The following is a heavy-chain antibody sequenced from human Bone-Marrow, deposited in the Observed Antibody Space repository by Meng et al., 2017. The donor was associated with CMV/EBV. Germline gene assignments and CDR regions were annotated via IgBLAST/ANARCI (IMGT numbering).Heavy chain of an antibody. Sequence: ASVKVSCKASGYRFTTYDINWVRQATGQGLEWMGWMNPNGGNTGYAQKFQGRVTLTRVTSISTAYMEVSSLTSDDTAVYYCARTRIEVEPDGTKIKYFNYGMDVWGQGTTVTVSS. V-gene: IGHV1-8*01. CDR1: GYRFTTYD. CDR2: MNPNGGNT. CDR3: ARTRIEVEPDGTKIKYFNYGMDV. D-gene: IGHD2-21*01. J-gene: IGHJ6*02.